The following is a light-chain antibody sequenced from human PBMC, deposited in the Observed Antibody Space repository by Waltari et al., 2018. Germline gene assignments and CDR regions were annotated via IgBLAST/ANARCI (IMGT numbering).Light chain of an antibody. J-gene: IGLJ2*01. V-gene: IGLV1-40*01. Sequence: QSGLTQPPSASGAPGPRVTISCPGSSSNIGAGYDLHWYQLLPGTAPKLLIYGNSNRPSGVPDRFSGSKSGTSASLAITGLQAEDEAGYYCQSYDSSLSGSVFGGGTKLTVL. CDR1: SSNIGAGYD. CDR3: QSYDSSLSGSV. CDR2: GNS.